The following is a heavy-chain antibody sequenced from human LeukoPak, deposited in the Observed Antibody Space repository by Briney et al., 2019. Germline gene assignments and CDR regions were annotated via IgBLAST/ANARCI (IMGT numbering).Heavy chain of an antibody. Sequence: PGRSLRLSCAASGFTFSSHSMHWVRQAPGKGLEWVALISYDGSNTYYSHSVKGRFTISRDNSKNTLCLQMNSLRPEDTAVYYCARVAFTGYSYDTSGYSYFDYWGQGSLVTVSS. CDR3: ARVAFTGYSYDTSGYSYFDY. J-gene: IGHJ4*02. CDR2: ISYDGSNT. V-gene: IGHV3-30-3*01. D-gene: IGHD3-22*01. CDR1: GFTFSSHS.